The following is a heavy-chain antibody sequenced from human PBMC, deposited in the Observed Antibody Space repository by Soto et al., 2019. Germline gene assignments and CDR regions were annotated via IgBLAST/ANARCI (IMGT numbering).Heavy chain of an antibody. V-gene: IGHV1-2*02. J-gene: IGHJ4*02. CDR3: ASAAVTGTAGLDF. CDR1: GYTFSVFY. D-gene: IGHD6-19*01. Sequence: GASVKVSCKASGYTFSVFYMHWVRQAPGQGLEWMGWINPNSGGTKSAEKFQGRVTMTRDTSISTDYMELSRLTSDDTAVYYCASAAVTGTAGLDFWGQGTQVTAPQ. CDR2: INPNSGGT.